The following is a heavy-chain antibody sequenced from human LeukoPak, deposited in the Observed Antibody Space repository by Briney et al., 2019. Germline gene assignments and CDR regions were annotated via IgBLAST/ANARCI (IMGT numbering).Heavy chain of an antibody. J-gene: IGHJ4*02. CDR3: ARDSKLRYFDWLLYPAFDY. D-gene: IGHD3-9*01. CDR1: GYTFTGYY. Sequence: ASVKVSCKASGYTFTGYYMHWVRQAPGQGLEWMGWINPNSGGTNYAQKFQGRVTMTRDTSISTAYMELSRLRSDDTAVYYCARDSKLRYFDWLLYPAFDYWGQGTLVTVSS. V-gene: IGHV1-2*02. CDR2: INPNSGGT.